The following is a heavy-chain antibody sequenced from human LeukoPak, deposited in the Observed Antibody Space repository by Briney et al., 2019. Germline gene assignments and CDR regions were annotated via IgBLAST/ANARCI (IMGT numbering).Heavy chain of an antibody. D-gene: IGHD3-9*01. CDR1: GFTFSDYY. Sequence: PGGSLRLSCVASGFTFSDYYINWIRQAPGKGLGGVSYISSSGSARYYTDSVKGRFTISRDNAKNSLYLQMNSLRAEDTAVYYCAREGSSLTGVHYWGQGTLVTVSS. J-gene: IGHJ4*02. CDR3: AREGSSLTGVHY. V-gene: IGHV3-11*01. CDR2: ISSSGSAR.